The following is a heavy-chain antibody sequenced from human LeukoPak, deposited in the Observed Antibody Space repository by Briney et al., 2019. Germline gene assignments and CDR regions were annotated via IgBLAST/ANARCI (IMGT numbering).Heavy chain of an antibody. CDR1: GGTFSSYA. V-gene: IGHV1-69*04. D-gene: IGHD4-17*01. CDR3: ASATVYYGDPPNWFDP. J-gene: IGHJ5*02. Sequence: SVKVSCKASGGTFSSYAISWVRQAPGQGLEWMGRIIPILGIANYAQKFQGRVTITADKSTSTAYMELSSLRSEDTAVYYCASATVYYGDPPNWFDPWGQGTLVTVSS. CDR2: IIPILGIA.